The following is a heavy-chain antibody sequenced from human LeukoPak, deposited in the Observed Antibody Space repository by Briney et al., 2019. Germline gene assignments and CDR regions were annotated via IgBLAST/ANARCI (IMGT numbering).Heavy chain of an antibody. Sequence: GESLKISCKGSGYSFTSYWIAWVRQMPGKGPEWMGIIYPGDSDTRYSPSFQGQVTISADKSISTAYLQWSSLKASDTAMYYCARRGGTFSGGYWFDPWGQGTLVTVSS. J-gene: IGHJ5*02. CDR2: IYPGDSDT. V-gene: IGHV5-51*01. CDR1: GYSFTSYW. D-gene: IGHD1-26*01. CDR3: ARRGGTFSGGYWFDP.